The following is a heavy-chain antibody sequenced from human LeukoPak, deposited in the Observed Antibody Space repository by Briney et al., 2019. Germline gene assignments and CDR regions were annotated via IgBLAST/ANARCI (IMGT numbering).Heavy chain of an antibody. CDR3: ARDSIVDGAFDI. V-gene: IGHV3-48*03. Sequence: GGSLRLSCAASGFTFSCYEMNWVRQAPGKGLEWVSYISSRGTTIYNADSVKGRFPISRDNAKNSLYLQMNSLRAEDTAVYYCARDSIVDGAFDIWGQGTMVTVSS. J-gene: IGHJ3*02. CDR2: ISSRGTTI. D-gene: IGHD2-15*01. CDR1: GFTFSCYE.